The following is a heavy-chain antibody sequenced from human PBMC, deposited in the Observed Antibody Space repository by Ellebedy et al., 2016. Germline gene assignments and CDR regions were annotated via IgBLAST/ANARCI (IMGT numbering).Heavy chain of an antibody. V-gene: IGHV3-23*01. Sequence: GGSLRLSXVASGFTFGNFFMSWVRQAPGGGLEWISTISVGGDTTVSADSVKGRFTISRDNFRNTLYLQMNSLRAEDTAVYYCYYGHYSGSWGQGTLVTVSS. CDR2: ISVGGDTT. CDR1: GFTFGNFF. J-gene: IGHJ4*02. CDR3: YYGHYSGS. D-gene: IGHD4-17*01.